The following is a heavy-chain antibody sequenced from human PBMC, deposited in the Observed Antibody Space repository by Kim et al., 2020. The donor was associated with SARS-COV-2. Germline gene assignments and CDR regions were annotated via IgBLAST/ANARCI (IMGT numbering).Heavy chain of an antibody. D-gene: IGHD6-19*01. J-gene: IGHJ4*02. Sequence: SVKGRVTIPRDNYKNTLYLQMNSLRAEDTAVYYCAPGQVSVAGTGGFDYWGQGTLVTVSS. CDR3: APGQVSVAGTGGFDY. V-gene: IGHV3-23*01.